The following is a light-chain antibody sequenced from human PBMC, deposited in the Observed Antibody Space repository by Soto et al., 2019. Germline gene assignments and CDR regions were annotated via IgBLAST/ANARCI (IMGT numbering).Light chain of an antibody. Sequence: QSVLTQPPSVSAAPGQTVTISCSGSGSNIGSNSVSWYQQVPGTAPKLLLYDNNKRPSGIPDRFSGSKSGTSATLGITGLQTADEADYFCGTWESYLSVGVFGGGTQLTVL. CDR2: DNN. CDR1: GSNIGSNS. V-gene: IGLV1-51*01. CDR3: GTWESYLSVGV. J-gene: IGLJ2*01.